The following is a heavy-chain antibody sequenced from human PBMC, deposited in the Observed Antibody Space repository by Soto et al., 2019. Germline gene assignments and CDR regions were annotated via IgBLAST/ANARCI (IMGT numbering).Heavy chain of an antibody. D-gene: IGHD6-6*01. J-gene: IGHJ1*01. CDR1: GFTFDDYA. Sequence: EVQLVESGGGLVQPGRSLRLSCAASGFTFDDYAMHWVRQAPGKGLEWVSGISWNSGSIGYADSVKGRFTISRDNAKNSLYLQMNSLRAEDTALYYCAKGEYSSSPGEYFQHWGQGTLVTVSS. V-gene: IGHV3-9*01. CDR3: AKGEYSSSPGEYFQH. CDR2: ISWNSGSI.